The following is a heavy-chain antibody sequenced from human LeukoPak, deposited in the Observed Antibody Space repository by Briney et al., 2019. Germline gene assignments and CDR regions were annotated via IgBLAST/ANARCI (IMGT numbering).Heavy chain of an antibody. CDR3: ARERLDYVWGSYRYTEKYYFDY. Sequence: PGGSLRLSCAAPGFTFSSYSMNWVRQAPGKGLEWVSYISSSSSTIYYADSVKGRFTISRDNAKNSLYLQMNSLRAEDTAVYYCARERLDYVWGSYRYTEKYYFDYWGQGTLVTVSS. CDR1: GFTFSSYS. CDR2: ISSSSSTI. V-gene: IGHV3-48*01. J-gene: IGHJ4*02. D-gene: IGHD3-16*02.